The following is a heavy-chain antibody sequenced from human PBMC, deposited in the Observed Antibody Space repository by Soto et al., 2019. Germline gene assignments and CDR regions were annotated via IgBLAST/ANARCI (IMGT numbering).Heavy chain of an antibody. CDR2: LYRSGST. D-gene: IGHD6-19*01. CDR1: GYSISSGYY. J-gene: IGHJ5*02. Sequence: SETLSLTCGVSGYSISSGYYWGWIRQTPGKGLEWIGSLYRSGSTYYNPSLKSRVTISTDTSKNPFSLKLSSVTAADTALYDCARDPRGVAGPLFDPWGQGTLVTVSS. V-gene: IGHV4-38-2*02. CDR3: ARDPRGVAGPLFDP.